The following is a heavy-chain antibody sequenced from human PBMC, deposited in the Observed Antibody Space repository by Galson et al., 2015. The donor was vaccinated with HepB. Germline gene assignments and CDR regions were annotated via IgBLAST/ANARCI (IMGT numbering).Heavy chain of an antibody. J-gene: IGHJ5*02. CDR2: IHNGGDT. Sequence: SLRLSCAVTGLTVSSRYMSWVRQPPGEGLEWVSIIHNGGDTYYGDSVKGRFTISRDNSKNTVYLRMNSLRIEDAAMYYCVTFAAWGQGTLVTVSS. CDR1: GLTVSSRY. V-gene: IGHV3-53*01. CDR3: VTFAA. D-gene: IGHD2-21*01.